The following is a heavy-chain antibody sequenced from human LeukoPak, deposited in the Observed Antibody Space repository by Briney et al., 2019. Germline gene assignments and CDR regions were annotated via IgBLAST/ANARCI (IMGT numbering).Heavy chain of an antibody. V-gene: IGHV4-59*01. Sequence: SETLSLTCTVSGGSISSYYLSWIRQPPGKGLEWIGYIYYSGSTNYNPSLKSRVTISVDTSKNQFSLKLTSMTAADTAVYYCARDRSNGYPGSFDYWGQGTLVTVSS. CDR1: GGSISSYY. D-gene: IGHD3-22*01. CDR3: ARDRSNGYPGSFDY. J-gene: IGHJ4*02. CDR2: IYYSGST.